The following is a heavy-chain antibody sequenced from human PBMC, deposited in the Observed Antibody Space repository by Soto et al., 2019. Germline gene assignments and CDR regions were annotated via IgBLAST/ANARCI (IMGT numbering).Heavy chain of an antibody. V-gene: IGHV3-11*01. CDR2: ISSGGSTI. D-gene: IGHD2-15*01. CDR3: ARDRGDCSGGSCYTWFDP. J-gene: IGHJ5*02. Sequence: QVQLVESGGGLVKPGGSLRLSCAASGFPFSDYYLSWFRQAPGKGLEGVSSISSGGSTIYYADSVKGRFTISRDNAKNSLYLQMNSLRAEDTAVYYCARDRGDCSGGSCYTWFDPWGQGTLVTVSS. CDR1: GFPFSDYY.